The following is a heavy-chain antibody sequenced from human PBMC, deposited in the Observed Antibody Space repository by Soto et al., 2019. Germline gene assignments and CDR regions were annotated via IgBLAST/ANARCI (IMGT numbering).Heavy chain of an antibody. CDR2: INHSGST. J-gene: IGHJ4*02. CDR1: GGYFSGYY. D-gene: IGHD6-19*01. V-gene: IGHV4-34*01. Sequence: PSETLSLTCAVYGGYFSGYYWSWIRQPPGKGLEWIGEINHSGSTNYNPSLKSRVTISVDTSKNQFPLKLSSVTAADTAVYYCARPSWLRFYFDYWGQGTLVTVSS. CDR3: ARPSWLRFYFDY.